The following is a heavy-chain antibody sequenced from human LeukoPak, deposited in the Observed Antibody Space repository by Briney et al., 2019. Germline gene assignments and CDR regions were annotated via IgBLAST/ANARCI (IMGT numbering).Heavy chain of an antibody. CDR1: GFTFSSYW. J-gene: IGHJ4*02. D-gene: IGHD1-14*01. CDR3: ARRREQVSFISRRKDQSFDY. Sequence: GGSLRLSCAASGFTFSSYWMHWVRQAPGKGLVWVSRINSDGSSTSYADSVKGRFTISRDNAKNSLYLQMNSLRAEDTAVYYCARRREQVSFISRRKDQSFDYWGQGTLVTVSS. CDR2: INSDGSST. V-gene: IGHV3-74*01.